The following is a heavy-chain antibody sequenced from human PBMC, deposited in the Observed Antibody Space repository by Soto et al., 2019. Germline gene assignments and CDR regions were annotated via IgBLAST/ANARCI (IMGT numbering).Heavy chain of an antibody. V-gene: IGHV4-39*01. CDR1: GGSIISSSYY. Sequence: QLQLQESGPGLVKPSETLSLTCTVSGGSIISSSYYWAWIRQPPGKGLEWIGTIYYTGSTYYNPSLKRRLTTSVDTSENQFSLTLSSVTASDTSVYYCARLNKPGWFDPWGQGTLVTVSS. CDR3: ARLNKPGWFDP. J-gene: IGHJ5*02. CDR2: IYYTGST.